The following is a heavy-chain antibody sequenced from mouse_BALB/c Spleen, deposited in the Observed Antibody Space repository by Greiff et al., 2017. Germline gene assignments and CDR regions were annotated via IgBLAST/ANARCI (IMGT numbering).Heavy chain of an antibody. CDR1: GYAFTNYL. Sequence: QVQLQQSGAELVRPGTSVKVSCKASGYAFTNYLIEWVKQRPGQGLEWIGVINPGSGGTNYNEKFKGKATLTADKSSSTAYMQLSSLTSDDSAVYFCARSRHYYGYEGYFDYWGQGTTLTVSS. CDR3: ARSRHYYGYEGYFDY. V-gene: IGHV1-54*01. J-gene: IGHJ2*01. CDR2: INPGSGGT. D-gene: IGHD1-2*01.